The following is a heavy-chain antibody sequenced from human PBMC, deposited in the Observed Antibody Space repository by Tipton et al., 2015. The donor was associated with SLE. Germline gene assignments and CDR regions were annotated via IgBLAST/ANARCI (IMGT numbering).Heavy chain of an antibody. V-gene: IGHV4-34*01. CDR2: INHSGST. CDR1: GGSFSNYY. CDR3: ARDTRDWFLSES. D-gene: IGHD3-9*01. J-gene: IGHJ4*02. Sequence: TLSLTCFVYGGSFSNYYWTWIRQPPGKGLEWIGAINHSGSTSYNPSLQSRLTIPVDTSKNQFSLNLSSVTAADTAVYYCARDTRDWFLSESWGQGALVTVSS.